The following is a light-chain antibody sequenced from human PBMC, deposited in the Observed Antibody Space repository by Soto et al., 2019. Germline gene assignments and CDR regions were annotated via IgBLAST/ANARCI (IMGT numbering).Light chain of an antibody. CDR2: GAS. V-gene: IGKV3-20*01. CDR1: QSVSNY. Sequence: EIVLTQSPCTPSLSPGERATLSCRASQSVSNYLAWYQRKPGQAPRLLIYGASSRAPGIPDRFRGSGSGTDSTLTISRLEPEYFAVYSCDKYGGSPQTFGQGTEVDI. CDR3: DKYGGSPQT. J-gene: IGKJ1*01.